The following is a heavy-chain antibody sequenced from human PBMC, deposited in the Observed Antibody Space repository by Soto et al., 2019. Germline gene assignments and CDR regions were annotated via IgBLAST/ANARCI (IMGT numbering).Heavy chain of an antibody. V-gene: IGHV3-30*18. CDR1: GFTFSGYG. Sequence: QVQLVESGGGGVQPGKSLRLSCAASGFTFSGYGMHWVRQAPGKGLQWVAMISFDGKNKYYADSVKGRFTISRDNSQSTLFLQMNSLTADDTAVYYCAKDRRLVTTALDYWGQGTLVTVSS. CDR2: ISFDGKNK. J-gene: IGHJ4*02. D-gene: IGHD4-17*01. CDR3: AKDRRLVTTALDY.